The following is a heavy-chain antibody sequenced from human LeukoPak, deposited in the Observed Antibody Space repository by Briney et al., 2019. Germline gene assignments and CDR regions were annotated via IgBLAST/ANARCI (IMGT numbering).Heavy chain of an antibody. D-gene: IGHD2-2*01. CDR1: GFTFSSYS. CDR2: ISSSSSYI. CDR3: ARMYCSSTSCYPFDY. V-gene: IGHV3-21*01. J-gene: IGHJ4*02. Sequence: GGSLRRSCAASGFTFSSYSMNWVRQAPGKGLEWVSSISSSSSYIYYADSVKGRFTISRDNAKNSLYLQMNSLRAEDTAVYYCARMYCSSTSCYPFDYWGQRTLVTVSS.